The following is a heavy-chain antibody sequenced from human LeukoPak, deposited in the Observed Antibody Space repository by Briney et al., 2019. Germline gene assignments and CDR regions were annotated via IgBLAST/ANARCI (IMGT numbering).Heavy chain of an antibody. V-gene: IGHV1-2*06. Sequence: ASVKVSCKASGYTFTGYYMHWVRQAPGRGLEWMGRINPNSGGTNYAQKFQGRVTMTRDTSISTAYMELSRLRSDDTAVYYCALTMITDYFDYWGQGTLVTVSS. D-gene: IGHD3-22*01. CDR2: INPNSGGT. CDR3: ALTMITDYFDY. J-gene: IGHJ4*02. CDR1: GYTFTGYY.